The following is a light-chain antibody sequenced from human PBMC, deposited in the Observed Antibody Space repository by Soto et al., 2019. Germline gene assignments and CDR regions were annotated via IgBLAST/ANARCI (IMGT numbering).Light chain of an antibody. J-gene: IGKJ2*01. CDR3: QQTXTTPYT. CDR2: GAS. Sequence: DIPMTQSPSSLSASVGDTVTITCRASQSIGNNLSWYQQKPGKAPKLLIYGASSLQSGVPSRFXXXXXXTXXXXXXXXXXXXXXXTYYCQQTXTTPYTFGQGTKLEIK. V-gene: IGKV1-39*01. CDR1: QSIGNN.